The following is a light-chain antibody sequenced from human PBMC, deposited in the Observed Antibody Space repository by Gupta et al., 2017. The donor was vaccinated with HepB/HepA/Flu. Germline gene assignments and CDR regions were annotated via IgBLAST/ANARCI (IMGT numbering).Light chain of an antibody. CDR3: QQDGSSPYT. V-gene: IGKV3-20*01. CDR2: GAS. CDR1: QSVSSSY. J-gene: IGKJ2*01. Sequence: EIVLTQSPGTLSLPPGERATLSCRASQSVSSSYLAWYQQKPGQAPRLLIYGASSRATGIPDRFSGSGSGTEFTLTISRLEPEDFAVYYCQQDGSSPYTFGQGTKLEIK.